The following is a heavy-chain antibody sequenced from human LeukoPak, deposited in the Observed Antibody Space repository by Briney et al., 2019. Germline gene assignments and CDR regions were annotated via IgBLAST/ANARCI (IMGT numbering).Heavy chain of an antibody. V-gene: IGHV4-4*07. Sequence: SETPSLTCTVSGGSISNYYWSWIRQPAGKGLEWIGRLYIGGTTNYNPSLKSRVTMSVDTSKNQFSLKLSSVTAADTAVYFCARDIYTVTTGNDAFDIWGQGTMVTVSS. J-gene: IGHJ3*02. CDR1: GGSISNYY. CDR2: LYIGGTT. CDR3: ARDIYTVTTGNDAFDI. D-gene: IGHD4-17*01.